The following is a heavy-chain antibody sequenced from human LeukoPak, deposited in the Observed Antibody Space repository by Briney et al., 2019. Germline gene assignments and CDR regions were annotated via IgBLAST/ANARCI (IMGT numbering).Heavy chain of an antibody. CDR2: ISSSSSYI. D-gene: IGHD3-22*01. J-gene: IGHJ4*02. CDR3: ARGYYYDSSGYSTPSFDY. V-gene: IGHV3-21*01. CDR1: GFTFSSYE. Sequence: GGSLRLSCAASGFTFSSYEMNWVRQAPGKGLEWVSSISSSSSYIYYADSVKGRFTISRDNAKNSLYLQMNSLRAEDTAVYYCARGYYYDSSGYSTPSFDYWGQGTLVTVSS.